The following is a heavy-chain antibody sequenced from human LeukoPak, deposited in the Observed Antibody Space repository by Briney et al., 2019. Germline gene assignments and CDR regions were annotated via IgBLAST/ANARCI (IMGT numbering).Heavy chain of an antibody. J-gene: IGHJ4*02. Sequence: PSETLSLTCAVYGGSFSGYYWSWIRQPPGKGLEWIGEINHSGSTNYNPSLKSRVTISVDTSKNQFSLKLSSVTAADTAVYYCARLGLYYYDSSPSAVPFGDWGQGTLVTVSS. D-gene: IGHD3-22*01. CDR2: INHSGST. CDR1: GGSFSGYY. V-gene: IGHV4-34*01. CDR3: ARLGLYYYDSSPSAVPFGD.